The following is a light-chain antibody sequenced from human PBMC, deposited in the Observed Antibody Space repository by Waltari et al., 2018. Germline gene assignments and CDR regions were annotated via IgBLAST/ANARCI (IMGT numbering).Light chain of an antibody. CDR1: QSISTS. V-gene: IGKV1-39*01. CDR2: AAS. Sequence: DIQVTQSPSSLSASVGDRVTITCRTSQSISTSLNWYQQKPGKPPKLPNFAASALQSGVSSRFSGSGSQTDFTLTIRNLQPEDFATYYCQQSYRAPQTFGGGTKVDMK. J-gene: IGKJ4*01. CDR3: QQSYRAPQT.